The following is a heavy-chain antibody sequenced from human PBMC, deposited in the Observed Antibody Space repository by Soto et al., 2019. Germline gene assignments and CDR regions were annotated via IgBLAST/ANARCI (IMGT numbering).Heavy chain of an antibody. D-gene: IGHD3-3*01. CDR2: IYYSGST. Sequence: TSETLSLTCTVSGGSISSYFWSWIRQPPGKGVEWIGHIYYSGSTNYNPSLKSRVTISVDASKNTLYLQMNSLRAEDTAVYYCARETTPYYDFWSGPYGMDVWGQGTTVTVSS. CDR1: GGSISSYF. CDR3: ARETTPYYDFWSGPYGMDV. V-gene: IGHV4-59*12. J-gene: IGHJ6*02.